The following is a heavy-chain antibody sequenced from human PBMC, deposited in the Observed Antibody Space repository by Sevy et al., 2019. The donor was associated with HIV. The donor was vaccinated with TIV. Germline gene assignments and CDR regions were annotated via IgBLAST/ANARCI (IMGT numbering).Heavy chain of an antibody. J-gene: IGHJ4*02. CDR2: KRHDGINK. D-gene: IGHD3-10*01. V-gene: IGHV3-30*02. Sequence: GGSLRLSCAASGFSFSNYGLHWVRQAPGKGLEWVSFKRHDGINKYYADSVKGRFTITRDNSKNTLFLQMNSLRPEDTAVYFCAKSPRSSGTYSGRWGQGTLVTVSS. CDR3: AKSPRSSGTYSGR. CDR1: GFSFSNYG.